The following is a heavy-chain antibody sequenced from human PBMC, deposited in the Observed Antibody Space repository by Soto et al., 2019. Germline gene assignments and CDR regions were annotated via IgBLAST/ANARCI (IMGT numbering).Heavy chain of an antibody. D-gene: IGHD4-17*01. V-gene: IGHV4-34*01. CDR3: ARGPFMTTVTTGY. J-gene: IGHJ4*02. CDR1: GGSFSGYY. Sequence: SETLSLTCAVYGGSFSGYYWSWIRQPPGKGLEWIGEINHSGSTSYNPSLKSRVTISVDTSKNQFSLKLSSVTAADTAVYYCARGPFMTTVTTGYWGQGTLVTVSS. CDR2: INHSGST.